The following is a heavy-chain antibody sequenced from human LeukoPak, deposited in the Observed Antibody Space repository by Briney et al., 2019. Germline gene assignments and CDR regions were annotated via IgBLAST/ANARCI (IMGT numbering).Heavy chain of an antibody. J-gene: IGHJ4*02. CDR1: GYTFTSYG. Sequence: GASVKVSCKASGYTFTSYGTSWVRQAPGQGLEWMGWISAYNGNTNYAQKLQGRVTMTTDTSTSTAYMELRSLRSDDTAVYYCARDLRDSSGYYYGSDYWGQGTLVTVSS. V-gene: IGHV1-18*01. CDR3: ARDLRDSSGYYYGSDY. CDR2: ISAYNGNT. D-gene: IGHD3-22*01.